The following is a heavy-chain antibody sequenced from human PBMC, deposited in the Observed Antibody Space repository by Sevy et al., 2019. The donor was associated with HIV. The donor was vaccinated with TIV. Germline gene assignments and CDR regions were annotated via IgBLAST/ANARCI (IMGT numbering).Heavy chain of an antibody. V-gene: IGHV3-23*01. CDR3: AKALYYDTRLFDY. J-gene: IGHJ4*02. Sequence: GGSLRLSCAASGFTFSIYAMSWVRQAPGKGLEWVSGISGSYNSTYYADSVKGRFTISRDNSKNTLYLQMNSLRAEDTAVYYCAKALYYDTRLFDYWGQGTLVTVSS. CDR2: ISGSYNST. CDR1: GFTFSIYA. D-gene: IGHD3-22*01.